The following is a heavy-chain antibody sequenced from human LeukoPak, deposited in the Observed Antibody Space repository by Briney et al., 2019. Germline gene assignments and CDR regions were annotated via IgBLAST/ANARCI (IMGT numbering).Heavy chain of an antibody. CDR2: IYYTGKT. V-gene: IGHV4-61*03. D-gene: IGHD1-26*01. J-gene: IGHJ3*02. CDR3: AREENLGATTAFDI. Sequence: SETLSLTCTVSGDSVSNGNYYWSWLRQPPGKALEWIGYIYYTGKTYYNPSLEGRVTILVDTSRNHFSVKLSSVTAADTAVYYCAREENLGATTAFDIWGQGTMVTVSS. CDR1: GDSVSNGNYY.